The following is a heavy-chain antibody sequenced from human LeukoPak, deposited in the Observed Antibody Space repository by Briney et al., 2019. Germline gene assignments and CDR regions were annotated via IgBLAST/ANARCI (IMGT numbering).Heavy chain of an antibody. CDR3: TTEEPFFGVVLDY. D-gene: IGHD3-3*01. CDR1: GFTFSSYW. J-gene: IGHJ4*02. Sequence: GGSLRLSCAASGFTFSSYWMSWVRQAPGKGLEWVANIKQDGSEKYYVDSVKGRFTISRDNAKNSLYLQMNSLRAEDTAVYYCTTEEPFFGVVLDYWGQGTLVTVSS. V-gene: IGHV3-7*01. CDR2: IKQDGSEK.